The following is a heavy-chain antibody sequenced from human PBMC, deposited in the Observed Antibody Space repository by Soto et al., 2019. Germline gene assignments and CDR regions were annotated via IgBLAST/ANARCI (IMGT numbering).Heavy chain of an antibody. CDR3: AKYHYGSESYFDH. CDR2: ISYDGSRI. Sequence: QVHLVESGGGVVQPGTSLTLSCAASGLLFNYSTIHWVRQAPGKGLEWVGVISYDGSRIYYGDSMKGRFAISRDNSQNTVYLQMNSLRVEDTAVYFCAKYHYGSESYFDHWGQGALVTVSS. D-gene: IGHD3-10*01. J-gene: IGHJ4*02. CDR1: GLLFNYST. V-gene: IGHV3-30*09.